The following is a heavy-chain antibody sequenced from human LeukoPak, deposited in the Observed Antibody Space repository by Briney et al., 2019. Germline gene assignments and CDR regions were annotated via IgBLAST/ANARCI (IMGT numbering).Heavy chain of an antibody. CDR1: GDSISTYY. V-gene: IGHV4-59*12. D-gene: IGHD5-18*01. CDR2: IYYSGST. J-gene: IGHJ6*03. CDR3: ARDGGDTAMGYYYYMDV. Sequence: PSETLSLTCNVSGDSISTYYWSWIRQPPGKGLDWIGHIYYSGSTDYNPSLMSRVTISVDTSKNQFSLKLSSVTAADTAVYYCARDGGDTAMGYYYYMDVWGKGTTVTVSS.